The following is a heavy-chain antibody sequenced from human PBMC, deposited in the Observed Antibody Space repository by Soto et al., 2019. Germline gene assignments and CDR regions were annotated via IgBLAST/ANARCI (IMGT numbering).Heavy chain of an antibody. Sequence: GASVKVCCKVSGDTLTELSMHWARQAPGKGLEWMGGFDPEDGETIYAQKFQGRATISVDTSKSQVSLTLTSVTAADAAVYYCARSPNYYYYGFDVWGQGTTVTVSS. CDR2: FDPEDGET. J-gene: IGHJ6*02. CDR1: GDTLTELS. D-gene: IGHD3-10*01. CDR3: ARSPNYYYYGFDV. V-gene: IGHV1-24*01.